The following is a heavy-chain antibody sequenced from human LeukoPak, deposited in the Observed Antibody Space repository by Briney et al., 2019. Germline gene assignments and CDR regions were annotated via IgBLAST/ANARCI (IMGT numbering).Heavy chain of an antibody. CDR3: ARGYYYDSSGDPYYYYYYMDV. D-gene: IGHD3-22*01. V-gene: IGHV4-34*01. CDR1: GGSFSGYY. CDR2: INHSGST. J-gene: IGHJ6*03. Sequence: SETLSLTCAVYGGSFSGYYWSWIRQPPGKGLEWIGEINHSGSTNYNPSLKSRVTISVDTSKNQFSLKPSSVTAADTAVYYCARGYYYDSSGDPYYYYYYMDVWGKGTTVTVSS.